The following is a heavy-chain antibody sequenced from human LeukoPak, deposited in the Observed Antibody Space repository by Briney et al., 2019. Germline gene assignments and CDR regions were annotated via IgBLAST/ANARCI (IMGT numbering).Heavy chain of an antibody. D-gene: IGHD2-15*01. V-gene: IGHV3-15*01. Sequence: GSLRLSCTASGFTFTDAWMSWVRQAPGKGLEWVGRIKSKGSGGTTDYAAPVKGRFTISRDDSKNTVYLQTNSLKTEDTAVYFCTWLTCGGSCWSLWGQGTLVTVSS. CDR1: GFTFTDAW. J-gene: IGHJ4*02. CDR3: TWLTCGGSCWSL. CDR2: IKSKGSGGTT.